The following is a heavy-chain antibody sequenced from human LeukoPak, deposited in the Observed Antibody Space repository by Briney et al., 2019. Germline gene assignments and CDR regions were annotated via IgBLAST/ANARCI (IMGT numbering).Heavy chain of an antibody. J-gene: IGHJ4*02. Sequence: ASVKVSCKASGYTFTGYYMHWVRQAPGQGLEWMGWINPNSGGTNYAQKFQGRVTMTRDTSISTACMELSRLRSDDTAVYYCVTDSVPYYDILTGTFDYWGQGTLVTVSS. CDR2: INPNSGGT. V-gene: IGHV1-2*02. CDR1: GYTFTGYY. CDR3: VTDSVPYYDILTGTFDY. D-gene: IGHD3-9*01.